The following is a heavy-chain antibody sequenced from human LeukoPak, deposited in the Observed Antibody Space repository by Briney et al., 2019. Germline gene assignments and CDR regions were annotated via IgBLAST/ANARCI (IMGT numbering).Heavy chain of an antibody. CDR1: GFTVSSNY. CDR3: AKGANWNDARWFDP. CDR2: IYSGGST. D-gene: IGHD1-1*01. Sequence: GGSLRLSCAASGFTVSSNYMSWVRQAPGKGLEWVSVIYSGGSTYYADSVKGRFTISRDNSKNTLYLQMNSLRAEDTAVYYCAKGANWNDARWFDPWGQGTLVTVSS. V-gene: IGHV3-53*01. J-gene: IGHJ5*02.